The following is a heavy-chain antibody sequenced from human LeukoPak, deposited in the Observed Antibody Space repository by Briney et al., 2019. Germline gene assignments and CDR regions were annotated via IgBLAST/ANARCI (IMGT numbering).Heavy chain of an antibody. D-gene: IGHD1-26*01. CDR2: IYSAGGT. J-gene: IGHJ4*02. Sequence: GGPLRLSCAAAGFTVSSSYMSWVRQAPGKGLEWVSTIYSAGGTYYADSVKGRVTISRDTSKNTLYLQMNGLRAEDTAIYYCARGRVGSTTCFDYWGQGTLVPVSS. V-gene: IGHV3-66*02. CDR1: GFTVSSSY. CDR3: ARGRVGSTTCFDY.